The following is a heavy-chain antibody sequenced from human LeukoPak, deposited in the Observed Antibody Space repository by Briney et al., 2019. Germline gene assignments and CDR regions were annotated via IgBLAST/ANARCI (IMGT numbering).Heavy chain of an antibody. CDR3: ARRGSGGHFDF. D-gene: IGHD2-15*01. J-gene: IGHJ4*02. Sequence: GGSLRLSCAASGFTFSDYYMSWIRQAPGKGLEWVSYISGGSSTIYYADSLKGRFTVSRDNAKDSLYLLMNSLRAEDTAVYYCARRGSGGHFDFWGQGTLVTVSS. CDR2: ISGGSSTI. CDR1: GFTFSDYY. V-gene: IGHV3-11*01.